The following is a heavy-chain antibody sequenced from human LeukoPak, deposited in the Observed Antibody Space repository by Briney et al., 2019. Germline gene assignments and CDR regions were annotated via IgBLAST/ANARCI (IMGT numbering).Heavy chain of an antibody. J-gene: IGHJ4*02. CDR3: ARGGYYGSGSPPTHFDY. CDR1: GYTFTSYA. CDR2: INTNTGNP. V-gene: IGHV7-4-1*02. Sequence: GASVKVSCKASGYTFTSYAMNWVRQAPGQGLEWTGWINTNTGNPTYAQGFTGRFVFSLDTSVSTAYLQISSLKAEDTAVYYCARGGYYGSGSPPTHFDYWGQGTLVTVSS. D-gene: IGHD3-10*01.